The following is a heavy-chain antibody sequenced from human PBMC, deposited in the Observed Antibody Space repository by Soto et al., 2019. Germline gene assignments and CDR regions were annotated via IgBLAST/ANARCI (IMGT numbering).Heavy chain of an antibody. CDR1: GYSFTDYW. Sequence: GESLKFSCKGSGYSFTDYWINWVRQMPGKGLEWMGRIDPSDSYTKYSPSFQGHVTISADKSISTAYLEWSSLEASDTAMYYCARARSITIFGVVGFEMDVWGQGTTVTVSS. D-gene: IGHD3-3*01. V-gene: IGHV5-10-1*01. CDR3: ARARSITIFGVVGFEMDV. J-gene: IGHJ6*02. CDR2: IDPSDSYT.